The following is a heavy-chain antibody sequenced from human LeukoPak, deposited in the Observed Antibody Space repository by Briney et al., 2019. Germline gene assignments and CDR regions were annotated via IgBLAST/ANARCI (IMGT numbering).Heavy chain of an antibody. CDR2: IYPADSDI. CDR1: GYSFTSYW. J-gene: IGHJ5*02. V-gene: IGHV5-51*01. D-gene: IGHD2-15*01. Sequence: GESLKISCQGSGYSFTSYWIGWVRQMPGKGLEWMGIIYPADSDIRYSPSFQGQVTISADKSISTAYLQWSSLKASDTAMYYCARQEYCSGGSCYTWFDPWGQGTLVTVSS. CDR3: ARQEYCSGGSCYTWFDP.